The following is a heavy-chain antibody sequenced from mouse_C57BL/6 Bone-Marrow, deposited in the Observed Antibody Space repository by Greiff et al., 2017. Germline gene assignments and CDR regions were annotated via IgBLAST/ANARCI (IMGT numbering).Heavy chain of an antibody. CDR1: GFNIKDYY. J-gene: IGHJ3*01. CDR2: IDPEDGET. Sequence: VQLKESGAELVKPGASVKLSCTASGFNIKDYYMHWVKQRTEQGLEWIGRIDPEDGETKYAPKFQGKATITADTSSHTAYLQLSSLTSEDTAVYYCAPTPIYYDDGWFAYWGQGTLVTVSA. D-gene: IGHD2-4*01. V-gene: IGHV14-2*01. CDR3: APTPIYYDDGWFAY.